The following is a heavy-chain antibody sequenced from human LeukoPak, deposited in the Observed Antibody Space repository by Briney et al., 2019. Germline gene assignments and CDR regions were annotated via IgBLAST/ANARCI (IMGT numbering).Heavy chain of an antibody. CDR1: GYTFTSYY. Sequence: ASVKVSCKASGYTFTSYYMHWVRQAPGQGLEWMGIINPSGGSTSYAQKFQGRVTMTRDTSTSTVYMELSSLRSEDTAVYYCVGVPPRNAFDIWGRGTMVTVSS. D-gene: IGHD3-16*01. CDR2: INPSGGST. V-gene: IGHV1-46*01. J-gene: IGHJ3*02. CDR3: VGVPPRNAFDI.